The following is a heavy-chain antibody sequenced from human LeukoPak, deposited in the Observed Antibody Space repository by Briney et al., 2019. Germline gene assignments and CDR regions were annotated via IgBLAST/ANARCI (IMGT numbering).Heavy chain of an antibody. V-gene: IGHV3-30*18. D-gene: IGHD6-13*01. CDR1: GFTFSSYG. Sequence: PGGSLRLSCAVSGFTFSSYGMHWVRQAPGKGLEWVAVISYDGSNKYYADSVKGRFTISRGNSKNTLYLQMNSLRAEDTAVYYCAKDRAVQQQLVRGYFQHWGQGTLVTVSS. CDR3: AKDRAVQQQLVRGYFQH. J-gene: IGHJ1*01. CDR2: ISYDGSNK.